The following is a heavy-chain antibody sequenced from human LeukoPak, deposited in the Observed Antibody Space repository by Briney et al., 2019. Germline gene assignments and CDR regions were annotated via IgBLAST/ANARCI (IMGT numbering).Heavy chain of an antibody. CDR3: ARLGPYTGSRRGFDT. CDR2: IHPGDSET. CDR1: GYTFVNYW. Sequence: GESPKISCKGSGYTFVNYWIGWVRQMPGKGLECMAMIHPGDSETRYSPSFQGQVTLSADKSMSTAYLRWSSLKASDTAMYYCARLGPYTGSRRGFDTWGQGTLVTVSS. V-gene: IGHV5-51*01. J-gene: IGHJ5*02. D-gene: IGHD1-26*01.